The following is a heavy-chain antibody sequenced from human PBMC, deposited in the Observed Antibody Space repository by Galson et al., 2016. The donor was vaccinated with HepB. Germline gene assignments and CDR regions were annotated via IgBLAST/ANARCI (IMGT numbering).Heavy chain of an antibody. CDR3: ARDRFKRRWQQMDYNWFDP. V-gene: IGHV1-2*06. D-gene: IGHD5-24*01. CDR2: INPHSGAT. J-gene: IGHJ5*02. CDR1: GYTFTDYN. Sequence: SVKVSCKASGYTFTDYNMHWVRQAPGQGLEWMGRINPHSGATDYAQKFQGRVTLTRDTSISTVYMEMSRLRSDDTAVYYCARDRFKRRWQQMDYNWFDPWGQGTLVTVSS.